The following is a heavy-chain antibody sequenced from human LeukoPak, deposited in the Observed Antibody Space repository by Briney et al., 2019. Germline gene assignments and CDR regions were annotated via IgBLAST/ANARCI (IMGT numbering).Heavy chain of an antibody. CDR3: ARLIPAASKNWFDP. Sequence: SETLSLTCTVSGGSISSYYWSWIRQPPGKGLEWIGYIYYSGSTNYNPSLKSRVTISVDTSKNQFSLKLSSVTAADTAVYYCARLIPAASKNWFDPWGQGTLVTVSS. CDR2: IYYSGST. J-gene: IGHJ5*02. V-gene: IGHV4-59*08. CDR1: GGSISSYY. D-gene: IGHD6-13*01.